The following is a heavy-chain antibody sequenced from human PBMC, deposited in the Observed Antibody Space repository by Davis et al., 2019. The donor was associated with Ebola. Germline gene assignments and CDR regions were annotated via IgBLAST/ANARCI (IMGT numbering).Heavy chain of an antibody. CDR1: AYAFNDYS. D-gene: IGHD2-15*01. CDR2: INAGNGNE. CDR3: ARGLCSFTRCSLVEAYYSGLDV. Sequence: AASSLVSSKPSAYAFNDYSIQWVRQARVQMPEWMGRINAGNGNEQYSQKFQGRVTFTRDTSANTVFMEMSNLRSEDTAVYFCARGLCSFTRCSLVEAYYSGLDVWGQGTTVTVSS. J-gene: IGHJ6*02. V-gene: IGHV1-3*01.